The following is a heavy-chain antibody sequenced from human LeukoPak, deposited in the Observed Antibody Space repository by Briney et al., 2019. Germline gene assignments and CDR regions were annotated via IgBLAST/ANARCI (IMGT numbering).Heavy chain of an antibody. CDR3: ASRGVVTGAFDI. CDR1: GFTFSNAW. Sequence: GGSLRLSCAASGFTFSNAWMSWVRQAPGKGLEWVGRIKSKTDGGTTDYAAPVKGRFTISRDDSKNTLYLQMNSLRAEDTAVYYCASRGVVTGAFDIWGQGTMVTVSS. V-gene: IGHV3-15*01. D-gene: IGHD4-23*01. CDR2: IKSKTDGGTT. J-gene: IGHJ3*02.